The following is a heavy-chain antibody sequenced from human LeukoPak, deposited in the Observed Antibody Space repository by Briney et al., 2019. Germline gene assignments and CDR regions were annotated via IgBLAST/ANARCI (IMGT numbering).Heavy chain of an antibody. Sequence: PSETLSLTCTVSGGSISSGSYYWGWIRQPPGKGLEWIGSIYYSGSTYYNPSLKSRVTISVDTSKNQFSLKLSSVTAADTAVYYCARRFSPRSSWYFDYWGQGTLVTVSS. J-gene: IGHJ4*02. CDR2: IYYSGST. CDR3: ARRFSPRSSWYFDY. D-gene: IGHD6-13*01. CDR1: GGSISSGSYY. V-gene: IGHV4-39*01.